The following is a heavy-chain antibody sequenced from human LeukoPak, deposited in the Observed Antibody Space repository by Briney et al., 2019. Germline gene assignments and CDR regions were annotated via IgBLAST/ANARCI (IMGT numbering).Heavy chain of an antibody. D-gene: IGHD5-12*01. CDR1: GDRLPRKSTA. J-gene: IGHJ4*02. Sequence: SLTLSLTYAISGDRLPRKSTAWKWLRQSPARGLEGLGRPNYRCEGYTGYAVSVKGRIPNTPATSKNQFSLQLNSVTPGDTAVYYGVRLVGGDIDYWGQGTLVTVSS. V-gene: IGHV6-1*01. CDR2: PNYRCEGYT. CDR3: VRLVGGDIDY.